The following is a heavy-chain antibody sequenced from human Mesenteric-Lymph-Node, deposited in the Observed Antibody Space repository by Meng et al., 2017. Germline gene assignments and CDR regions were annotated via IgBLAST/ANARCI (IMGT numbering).Heavy chain of an antibody. Sequence: GESLKISCAASGFTFSSYSMNWVRQAPGKGLEWVSSISSSSSYIYYADSVKGRFTISRDNAKNSLYLQMNSLRVEDTAVYYCTRESATTPPLYWGQGTLVTVSS. CDR1: GFTFSSYS. V-gene: IGHV3-21*01. CDR3: TRESATTPPLY. J-gene: IGHJ4*02. D-gene: IGHD4-11*01. CDR2: ISSSSSYI.